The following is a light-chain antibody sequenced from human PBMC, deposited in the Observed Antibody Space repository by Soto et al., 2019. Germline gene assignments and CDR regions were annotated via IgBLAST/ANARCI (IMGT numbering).Light chain of an antibody. CDR1: SSDVGGYYY. J-gene: IGLJ2*01. CDR3: SSFAGSNNLEV. Sequence: QSALTQPPSASGSPGQSVTMSCTGTSSDVGGYYYVSWYQQHPGKAPKLMIYGVNKRPSGVPDRFSGSKSGNTASLTVSGLQAEDEADYYCSSFAGSNNLEVFGGGTKLTVL. V-gene: IGLV2-8*01. CDR2: GVN.